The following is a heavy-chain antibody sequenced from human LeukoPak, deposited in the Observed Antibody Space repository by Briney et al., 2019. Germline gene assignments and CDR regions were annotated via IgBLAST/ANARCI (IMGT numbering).Heavy chain of an antibody. J-gene: IGHJ4*02. CDR2: ISSSSSFI. CDR1: GFTFSSHT. CDR3: ARVPYSSSWGDY. D-gene: IGHD6-13*01. V-gene: IGHV3-21*01. Sequence: GGSLRLSCAASGFTFSSHTVTWVRQAPGRGLEWVSSISSSSSFIHYADSVRGRFTISRDNAKKSLYLQMNSLRAEDTAVYYCARVPYSSSWGDYWGQGTLVTVSS.